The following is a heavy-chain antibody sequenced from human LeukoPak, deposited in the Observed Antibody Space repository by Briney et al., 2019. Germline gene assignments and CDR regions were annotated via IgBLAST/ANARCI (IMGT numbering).Heavy chain of an antibody. J-gene: IGHJ4*02. Sequence: ASVKVSSKASGGTFSSYAISSVRQAPGQGLEWMGRIIPILGIANYAQKFQGRVTITADKSTSTAYMELRSLRFDDTAVYYCAREPVNGDHFDYWGQGTLVTVSS. D-gene: IGHD4-17*01. CDR2: IIPILGIA. CDR1: GGTFSSYA. CDR3: AREPVNGDHFDY. V-gene: IGHV1-69*04.